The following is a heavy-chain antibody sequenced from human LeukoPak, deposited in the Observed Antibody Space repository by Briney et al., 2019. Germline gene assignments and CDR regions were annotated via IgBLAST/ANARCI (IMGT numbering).Heavy chain of an antibody. CDR1: GFIFSSYA. J-gene: IGHJ4*02. D-gene: IGHD2-15*01. CDR3: AKKVIGYCSGGSCYYDY. Sequence: GGSLTLSCAPSGFIFSSYAMSWVRQAPGKGLEWVSAISGSGSTTYYAESVKGRFTISRDNSKNTLYLQMNSLRADDTAVYYCAKKVIGYCSGGSCYYDYWGQGTLVTVSS. V-gene: IGHV3-23*01. CDR2: ISGSGSTT.